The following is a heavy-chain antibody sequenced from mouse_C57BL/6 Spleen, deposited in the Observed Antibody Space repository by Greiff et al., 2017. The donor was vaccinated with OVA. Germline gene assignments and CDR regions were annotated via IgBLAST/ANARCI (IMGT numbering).Heavy chain of an antibody. V-gene: IGHV2-2*01. CDR3: ARYYGSSYFYFDY. J-gene: IGHJ2*01. D-gene: IGHD1-1*01. CDR1: GFSLTSYG. Sequence: QVHVKQSGPGLVQPSQSLSITCTVSGFSLTSYGVHWVRQSPGKGLEWLGVIWSGGSTDYNAAFISRLSISKDNSKSQVFFKMNSLQADDTAIYYCARYYGSSYFYFDYWGQGTTLTVSS. CDR2: IWSGGST.